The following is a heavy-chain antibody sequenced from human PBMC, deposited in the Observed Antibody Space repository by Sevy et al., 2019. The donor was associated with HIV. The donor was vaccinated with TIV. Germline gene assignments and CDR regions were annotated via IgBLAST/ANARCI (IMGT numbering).Heavy chain of an antibody. Sequence: ASVKVSCKASGYIFSDYWIYWVRQAPGQGFEWMGWINPASGATVSGQKFQGRVAMTSDTSINTAYMELYRLTSDDTAVYYCARGGSDGHYWGQGSLVTVSS. J-gene: IGHJ4*02. D-gene: IGHD5-12*01. V-gene: IGHV1-2*02. CDR3: ARGGSDGHY. CDR2: INPASGAT. CDR1: GYIFSDYW.